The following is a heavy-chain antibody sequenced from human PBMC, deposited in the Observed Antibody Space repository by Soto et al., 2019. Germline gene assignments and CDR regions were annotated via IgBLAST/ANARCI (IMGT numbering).Heavy chain of an antibody. CDR3: ARKTKVDYYDSSGYRAPHYYYGMDV. D-gene: IGHD3-22*01. V-gene: IGHV1-69*13. Sequence: ASVKVSCKASGGTFSSYAISWVRQAPGQGLEWMGGIIPIFGTANYAQKFQGRVTITADESTSTAYMELSSLRSEDTAVYYCARKTKVDYYDSSGYRAPHYYYGMDVWGQGTTVTVSS. CDR1: GGTFSSYA. J-gene: IGHJ6*02. CDR2: IIPIFGTA.